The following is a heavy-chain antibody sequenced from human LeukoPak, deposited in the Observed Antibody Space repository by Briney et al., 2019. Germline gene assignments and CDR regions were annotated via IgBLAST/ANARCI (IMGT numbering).Heavy chain of an antibody. CDR2: MNPNSGNT. D-gene: IGHD6-19*01. CDR1: GYTFTSYD. CDR3: ARDLRIAVAGTGNWFDP. J-gene: IGHJ5*02. Sequence: ASVKVSCKASGYTFTSYDINWVRQATGQGLEWMGWMNPNSGNTGYAQKFQGRVTITRNTSISTAYMELSSLRSEDTAVYYCARDLRIAVAGTGNWFDPWGQGTLVTVSS. V-gene: IGHV1-8*03.